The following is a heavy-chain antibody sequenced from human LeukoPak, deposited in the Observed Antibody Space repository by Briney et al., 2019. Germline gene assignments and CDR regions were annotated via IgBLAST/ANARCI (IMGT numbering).Heavy chain of an antibody. CDR2: IITDGSST. J-gene: IGHJ4*02. V-gene: IGHV3-74*01. Sequence: GSLRLSCAASGFTFSSYWMNWVRQAPGKGLVWVSRIITDGSSTNYADSVKGRFTISRDNAKNTLYLQMNSLRAEDTAVYYCAREEYSSSASDYWGQGTLVTVSS. D-gene: IGHD6-6*01. CDR3: AREEYSSSASDY. CDR1: GFTFSSYW.